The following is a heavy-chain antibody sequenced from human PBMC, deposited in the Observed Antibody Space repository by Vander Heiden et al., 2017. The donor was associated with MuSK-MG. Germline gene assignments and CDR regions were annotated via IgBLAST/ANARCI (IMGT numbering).Heavy chain of an antibody. CDR1: GGSISSYY. V-gene: IGHV4-59*01. Sequence: QVQLQESGPGLVKPSETLSLTCTVSGGSISSYYWSWIRQPPGKGLEWIGYIYYSGSTNYNPYLKSRVTISVDTSKNQFSLKLSSVTAADTAVYYCARATRYYDYVWGSYRLNWFDPWGQGTLVTVSS. J-gene: IGHJ5*02. D-gene: IGHD3-16*02. CDR2: IYYSGST. CDR3: ARATRYYDYVWGSYRLNWFDP.